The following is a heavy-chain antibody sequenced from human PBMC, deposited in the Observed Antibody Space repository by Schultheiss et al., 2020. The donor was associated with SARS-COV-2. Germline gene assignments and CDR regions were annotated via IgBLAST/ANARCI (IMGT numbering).Heavy chain of an antibody. CDR1: GGSISSGGYY. J-gene: IGHJ4*02. CDR2: IYYSGST. CDR3: ARVGYYYDSSGYYPYYFDY. Sequence: SQTLSLTCTVSGGSISSGGYYWSWIRQHPGKGLEWIGYIYYSGSTYYNPSLKSRVTISLDTSKNQFSLKLSSVTAADTAVYYCARVGYYYDSSGYYPYYFDYWGQGTLVTVSS. D-gene: IGHD3-22*01. V-gene: IGHV4-31*03.